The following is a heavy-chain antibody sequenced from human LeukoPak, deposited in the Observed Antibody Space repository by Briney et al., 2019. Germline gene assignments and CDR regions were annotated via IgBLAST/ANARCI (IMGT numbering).Heavy chain of an antibody. CDR1: GFTFSNNA. Sequence: GGSLRLSCALSGFTFSNNAMSWARHAPGKGREWVSATSTSGGSAYYADSVKGRFTISRHNSKNTLYLQMDSLRADDTAVYYCARYSGSYYYPPAWDLWGQGTLVTVSS. V-gene: IGHV3-23*01. CDR3: ARYSGSYYYPPAWDL. D-gene: IGHD1-26*01. CDR2: TSTSGGSA. J-gene: IGHJ4*02.